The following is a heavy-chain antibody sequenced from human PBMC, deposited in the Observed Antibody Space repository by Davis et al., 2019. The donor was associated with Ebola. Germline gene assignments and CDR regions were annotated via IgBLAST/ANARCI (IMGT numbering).Heavy chain of an antibody. V-gene: IGHV4-59*12. CDR3: ARVRSYTWFDP. CDR1: GGSFSGYY. J-gene: IGHJ5*02. D-gene: IGHD1-26*01. CDR2: IYYSGST. Sequence: SETLSLTCAVYGGSFSGYYWSWIRQPPGKGLECIGYIYYSGSTNYNPSLKSRVTISVDTSKNQFSLKLSSVTAADTAVYYCARVRSYTWFDPWGQGTLVTVSS.